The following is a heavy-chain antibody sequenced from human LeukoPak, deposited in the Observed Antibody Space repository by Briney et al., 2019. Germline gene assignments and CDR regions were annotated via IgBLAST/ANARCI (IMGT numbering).Heavy chain of an antibody. CDR2: IYYSGST. Sequence: ASETLSLTCTVSGGSISSSSYYWGWIRQPPGKGLEWIGYIYYSGSTNYNPSLKSRVTISVDTSKNQFSLKLSSVTAADTAVYYCARYYYDSSGYYRDYWGQGTLVTVSS. CDR1: GGSISSSSYY. CDR3: ARYYYDSSGYYRDY. D-gene: IGHD3-22*01. J-gene: IGHJ4*02. V-gene: IGHV4-61*05.